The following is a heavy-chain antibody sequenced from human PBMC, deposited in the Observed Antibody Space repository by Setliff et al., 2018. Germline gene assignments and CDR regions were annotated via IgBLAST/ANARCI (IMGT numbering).Heavy chain of an antibody. CDR3: ARDGWEY. Sequence: PGGSLRLSCAASGFTFSSYWRSWVRQAPGKGLEWVANIKQDGSEKYYVDSVKGRFTISRDNAKNSLYLQMNSLRAEDTAGYYCARDGWEYWGQGTLVTVSS. D-gene: IGHD1-26*01. CDR2: IKQDGSEK. V-gene: IGHV3-7*01. J-gene: IGHJ4*02. CDR1: GFTFSSYW.